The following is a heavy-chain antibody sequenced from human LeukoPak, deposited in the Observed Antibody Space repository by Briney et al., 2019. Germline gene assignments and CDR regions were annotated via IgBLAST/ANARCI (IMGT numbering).Heavy chain of an antibody. J-gene: IGHJ4*02. D-gene: IGHD6-19*01. V-gene: IGHV3-30-3*01. CDR3: ARDFAQETSGWLDY. Sequence: GSLRLSCAVSGFTFRNYAMHWVRQAPGKGLEWVAVISYDGSKKYFADSVKGRFTISRDNSRNTLYLQMNSLRAEDTAVFYCARDFAQETSGWLDYWGQGAVVSVYS. CDR1: GFTFRNYA. CDR2: ISYDGSKK.